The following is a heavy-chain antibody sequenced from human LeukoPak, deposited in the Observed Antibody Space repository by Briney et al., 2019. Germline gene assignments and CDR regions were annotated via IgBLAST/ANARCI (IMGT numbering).Heavy chain of an antibody. D-gene: IGHD6-19*01. CDR1: GGTISSYY. J-gene: IGHJ4*02. Sequence: PSETLSLTCTVSGGTISSYYWNWIRQPPGKGLEWIGYIHYSGSTKYNPSLKSRVTISVDTSKNQFSLKLSSVTAADTAVYYCARWYSSGWAFDYWGEGTLVTVA. CDR2: IHYSGST. V-gene: IGHV4-59*08. CDR3: ARWYSSGWAFDY.